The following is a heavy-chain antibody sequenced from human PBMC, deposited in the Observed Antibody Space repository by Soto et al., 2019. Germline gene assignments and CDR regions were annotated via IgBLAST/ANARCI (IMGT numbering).Heavy chain of an antibody. CDR2: IYWDDDK. D-gene: IGHD6-19*01. V-gene: IGHV2-5*02. CDR3: AHKQWLQPFDY. Sequence: QITLKESGPTLVKPTQTLTLTCTFSGFSLSTSGVGVSWIRQPPGKALEWLALIYWDDDKRYSPSLKSRLTITKDTSKNQVVLTTTNMDPVDTATYYSAHKQWLQPFDYWGQGTLVTVSS. CDR1: GFSLSTSGVG. J-gene: IGHJ4*02.